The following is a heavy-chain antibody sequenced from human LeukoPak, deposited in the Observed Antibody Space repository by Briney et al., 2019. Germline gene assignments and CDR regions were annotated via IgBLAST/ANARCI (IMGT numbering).Heavy chain of an antibody. CDR2: INHSGST. CDR1: GGSFSGYY. V-gene: IGHV4-34*01. D-gene: IGHD2-21*01. J-gene: IGHJ4*02. CDR3: AREIPHRN. Sequence: SETLSLTCAVYGGSFSGYYWSWIRQPPGKGLEWIGEINHSGSTNYNPSLKSRVTISVDTSKNQFSLKLSSVTAADTAVYYCAREIPHRNWGQGTLVTVSS.